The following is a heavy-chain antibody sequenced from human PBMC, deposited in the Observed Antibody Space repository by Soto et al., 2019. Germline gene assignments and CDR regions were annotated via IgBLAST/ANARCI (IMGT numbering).Heavy chain of an antibody. D-gene: IGHD2-2*01. V-gene: IGHV3-NL1*01. CDR3: ARDALGYCSSTSCYQFDY. CDR1: GLTFSSHG. J-gene: IGHJ4*02. Sequence: QPGGSLRLSCAASGLTFSSHGMRWVRQAPRTGLERVSVIDGNGNNTSHADSVKGRFTISRDNSKNTLYLQMNSLRAEDTAVYYCARDALGYCSSTSCYQFDYWGQGTLVTVSS. CDR2: IDGNGNNT.